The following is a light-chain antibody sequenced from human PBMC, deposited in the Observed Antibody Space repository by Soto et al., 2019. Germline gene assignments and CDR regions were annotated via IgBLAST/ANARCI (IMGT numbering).Light chain of an antibody. Sequence: DIQMTQSPSSLSASVGDRVTITCQASQDISNDLNWYQQKPGKAPKLLNYEASNLETGVPSRFSGSGSRTDFTFTISSLQPEEIATYYCHQYDNLPLTFGQGTRLEIK. J-gene: IGKJ5*01. CDR1: QDISND. CDR3: HQYDNLPLT. V-gene: IGKV1-33*01. CDR2: EAS.